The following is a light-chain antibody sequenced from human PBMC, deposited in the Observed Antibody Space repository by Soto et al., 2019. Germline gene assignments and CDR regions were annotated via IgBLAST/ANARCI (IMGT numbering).Light chain of an antibody. V-gene: IGLV1-47*01. CDR2: RND. CDR1: SSNIGSNY. Sequence: QSVLTQPPSASGTPGQRVTISCSGSSSNIGSNYVYWYQQFPGSAPKLLIYRNDQRPSGVPDRFSGSKSGTSASLAISGPRSEDEADYYCAAWDDRLSDVVFGGGTKLTVL. CDR3: AAWDDRLSDVV. J-gene: IGLJ2*01.